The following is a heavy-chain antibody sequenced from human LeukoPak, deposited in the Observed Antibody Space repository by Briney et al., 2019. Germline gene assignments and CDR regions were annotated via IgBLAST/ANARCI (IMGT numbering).Heavy chain of an antibody. CDR2: ISYDGSNK. Sequence: SLRLSCAASGFTFSSYAMHWVRQAPGKGLEWVAVISYDGSNKYYADSVKGRFTISRDNSKNTLYLQMNSLRAEDTAVYYCARAPAKQWLNDYWGQGTLVTVSS. CDR3: ARAPAKQWLNDY. D-gene: IGHD6-19*01. J-gene: IGHJ4*02. CDR1: GFTFSSYA. V-gene: IGHV3-30-3*01.